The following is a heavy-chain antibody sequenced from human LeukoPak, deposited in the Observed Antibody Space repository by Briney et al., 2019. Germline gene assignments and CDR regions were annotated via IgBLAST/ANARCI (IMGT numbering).Heavy chain of an antibody. CDR1: GDSISNYY. J-gene: IGHJ3*02. Sequence: SETLSLTCTVSGDSISNYYWNWIRQSPGKGLEWIGYVYYSGSTDYNPSLESRVTISVDTSKNQFSLKLNSVTAADTAVYYCARGLRGDPDAFDIWGQGTVVTVS. CDR2: VYYSGST. CDR3: ARGLRGDPDAFDI. V-gene: IGHV4-59*01. D-gene: IGHD2-21*01.